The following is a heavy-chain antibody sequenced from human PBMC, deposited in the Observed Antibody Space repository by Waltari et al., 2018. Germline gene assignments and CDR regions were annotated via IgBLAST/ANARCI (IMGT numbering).Heavy chain of an antibody. CDR2: IYDSGAT. D-gene: IGHD3-10*01. V-gene: IGHV4-59*01. CDR3: TRGLFGRSWTPYY. CDR1: GASFGDYY. Sequence: QVQLQESGPGLVRPSETLSLTCTVSGASFGDYYWNWIRLPPGKGLEWIGTIYDSGATYYNPSLKSRLTMLMDTSKNQFSLILESVTAADRGLYYCTRGLFGRSWTPYYWGQGTLVTVSS. J-gene: IGHJ4*02.